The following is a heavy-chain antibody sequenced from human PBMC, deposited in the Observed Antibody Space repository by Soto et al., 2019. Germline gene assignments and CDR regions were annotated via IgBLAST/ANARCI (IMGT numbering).Heavy chain of an antibody. V-gene: IGHV3-13*05. CDR3: ARAYTGQLPRRADYYYALDV. Sequence: PGGSLRLSCAASGFSFSNYDMHWVRQVSGKALEWVSAIGAARDPYYLGSVKGRFTVSRDNAQKSLYLQMNNLIAEDTAVYYCARAYTGQLPRRADYYYALDVWGRGTPVTVSS. D-gene: IGHD2-2*01. CDR1: GFSFSNYD. J-gene: IGHJ6*02. CDR2: IGAARDP.